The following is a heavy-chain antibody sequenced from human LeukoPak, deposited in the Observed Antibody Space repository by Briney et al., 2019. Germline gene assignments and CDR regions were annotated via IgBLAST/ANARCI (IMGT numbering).Heavy chain of an antibody. V-gene: IGHV3-9*01. D-gene: IGHD3-16*02. CDR2: ISWNSGSI. CDR3: ARQIGVWGSYPLDH. Sequence: PGGSLRLSCAASGFTFDDYAMHWVRQAPGKGLEWVSGISWNSGSIGYADSVKGRFTISRDNSKNTLYLQMNSLRAEDTAVYYCARQIGVWGSYPLDHWGQGTLVTVSS. CDR1: GFTFDDYA. J-gene: IGHJ4*02.